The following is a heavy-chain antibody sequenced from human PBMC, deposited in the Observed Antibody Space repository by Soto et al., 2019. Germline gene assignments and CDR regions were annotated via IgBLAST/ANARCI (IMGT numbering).Heavy chain of an antibody. J-gene: IGHJ2*01. CDR3: AREWHGSGSENFDL. CDR1: GGSISSGGYY. Sequence: QVQLQESGPGLVKPSQTLSLTCTVSGGSISSGGYYWSWIRQHPGKGLEWIGYIYYSGSTYYNPSRKSRVTISVDTSKSQFSLKLSSVTAADTAVYYCAREWHGSGSENFDLWGRGTLVTVSS. CDR2: IYYSGST. V-gene: IGHV4-31*03. D-gene: IGHD3-10*01.